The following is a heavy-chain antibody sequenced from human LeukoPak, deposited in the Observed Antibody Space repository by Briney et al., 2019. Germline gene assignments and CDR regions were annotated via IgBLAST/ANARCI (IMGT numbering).Heavy chain of an antibody. V-gene: IGHV6-1*01. CDR1: GDSVSSNIAS. Sequence: SQTLSLTCAISGDSVSSNIASWNWIRQSPSRGLEWLGRTYYRSKWYNDYAVSVKSRITINPDTSKNQFSLQQNSVTPEDTAVYDCARVYNWNPAGAFDIWGQGTVVTVSS. CDR3: ARVYNWNPAGAFDI. J-gene: IGHJ3*02. D-gene: IGHD1-1*01. CDR2: TYYRSKWYN.